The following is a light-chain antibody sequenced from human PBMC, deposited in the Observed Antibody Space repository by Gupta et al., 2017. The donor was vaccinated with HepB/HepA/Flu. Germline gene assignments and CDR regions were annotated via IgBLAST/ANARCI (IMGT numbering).Light chain of an antibody. CDR3: AAWDDSLNGPV. Sequence: QSVLTHPPSACGPPGQTVTISCSGSSSNIGSNTVNWYQQLPGTAPKLLIYSNNQRPSGVPDRFSGSKSGTSASLAISGLQYADEADYYCAAWDDSLNGPVFGGGTKLTVL. CDR2: SNN. V-gene: IGLV1-44*01. J-gene: IGLJ3*02. CDR1: SSNIGSNT.